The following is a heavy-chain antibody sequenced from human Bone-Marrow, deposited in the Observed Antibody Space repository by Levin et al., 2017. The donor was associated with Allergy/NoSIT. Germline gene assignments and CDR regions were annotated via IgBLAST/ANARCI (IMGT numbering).Heavy chain of an antibody. Sequence: LSLTCAASGFTFRTSAMHWVRQTPGKGLEWVAAIKSDGSNRYYADSVRGRFSISRDNSNSTLFLQMNSLRVEDTAVYYCARDGYSDYFFDYWGQGTLVTVSS. CDR1: GFTFRTSA. CDR3: ARDGYSDYFFDY. D-gene: IGHD1-26*01. J-gene: IGHJ4*02. CDR2: IKSDGSNR. V-gene: IGHV3-33*05.